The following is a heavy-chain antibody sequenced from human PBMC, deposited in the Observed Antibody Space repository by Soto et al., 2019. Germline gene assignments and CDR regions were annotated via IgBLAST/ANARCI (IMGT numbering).Heavy chain of an antibody. V-gene: IGHV2-5*02. CDR2: IYWDDDK. CDR3: AHSPAGYYYDSSGYYS. CDR1: GFSLSTSGVG. J-gene: IGHJ4*02. Sequence: QITLKESGPTLVKPTQTLTLTCTFSGFSLSTSGVGVGWIRQPPGKALEWLALIYWDDDKRYSPSLKSRLTITKDTSNNQVVLTMTNMDPVDTATYYCAHSPAGYYYDSSGYYSWGQGTLVTVSS. D-gene: IGHD3-22*01.